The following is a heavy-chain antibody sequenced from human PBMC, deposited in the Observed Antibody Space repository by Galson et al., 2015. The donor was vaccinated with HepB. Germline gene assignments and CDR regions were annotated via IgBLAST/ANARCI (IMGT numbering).Heavy chain of an antibody. CDR3: TRQPYDSRYYYGMDV. CDR2: IRSKANSYAT. D-gene: IGHD3-16*01. V-gene: IGHV3-73*01. CDR1: GVTFSGSA. J-gene: IGHJ6*02. Sequence: SLRLSCAASGVTFSGSAMHWVRQASGKGLEWVCRIRSKANSYATAYASSVKGRFTISRDDSKNTAYLQMSSLKTEDTAVYYCTRQPYDSRYYYGMDVWGQGTTVTVSS.